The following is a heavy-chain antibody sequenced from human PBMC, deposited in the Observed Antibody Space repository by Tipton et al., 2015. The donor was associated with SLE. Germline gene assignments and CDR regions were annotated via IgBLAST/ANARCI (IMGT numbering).Heavy chain of an antibody. D-gene: IGHD3-10*02. CDR1: GFAFSTYW. V-gene: IGHV3-74*01. CDR2: MNDDGTSI. CDR3: ARLTEGATVFVY. J-gene: IGHJ4*02. Sequence: SLRLSCAASGFAFSTYWMHWLRQAPGQGLVWVSRMNDDGTSIDYADSVRGRFTNSRDNTENTLYLAINSLRAEDTAVYYCARLTEGATVFVYWGQGILVTVSS.